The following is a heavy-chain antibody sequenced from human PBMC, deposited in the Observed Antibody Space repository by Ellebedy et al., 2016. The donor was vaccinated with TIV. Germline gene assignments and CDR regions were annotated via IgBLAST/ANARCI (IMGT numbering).Heavy chain of an antibody. J-gene: IGHJ4*02. Sequence: GESLKISXAASGFTFSSYGMHWVRQAPGKGLEWVAVISYDGSNKYYADSVKGRFTISRDNSKNTLYLQMNSLRAEDTAVYYCARGDGVDTAMVNGYWGQGTLVTVSS. D-gene: IGHD5-18*01. CDR2: ISYDGSNK. CDR1: GFTFSSYG. V-gene: IGHV3-30*19. CDR3: ARGDGVDTAMVNGY.